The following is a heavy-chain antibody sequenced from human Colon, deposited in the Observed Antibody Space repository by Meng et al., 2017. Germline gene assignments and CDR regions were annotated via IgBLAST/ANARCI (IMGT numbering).Heavy chain of an antibody. CDR3: ARHLGWEFDY. V-gene: IGHV4-4*02. Sequence: QVQPQESGRSRVKPSGTPFLTCAVSGVSITSSNWGSGVRQAPGKGMEWIGQIDLSGKTDYNPSLKSRVTISLDKSMNQLFLDVYFVTAADTAIYYCARHLGWEFDYWGPGNLVTVSS. J-gene: IGHJ4*02. D-gene: IGHD6-19*01. CDR1: GVSITSSNW. CDR2: IDLSGKT.